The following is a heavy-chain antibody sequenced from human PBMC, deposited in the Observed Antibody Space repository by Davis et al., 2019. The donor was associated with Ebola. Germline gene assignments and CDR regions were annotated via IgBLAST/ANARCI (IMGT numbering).Heavy chain of an antibody. CDR2: ISAYNGNT. CDR1: GYTFTSYG. Sequence: ASVKVSCKASGYTFTSYGISWVRQAPGQGLEWMGWISAYNGNTNYAQKLQGRVTMTTDTSTSTAYMELRSLRSDDTAVYYCARGASIAVAGYYYYGMDVWGQGTTVTVSS. J-gene: IGHJ6*02. D-gene: IGHD6-19*01. CDR3: ARGASIAVAGYYYYGMDV. V-gene: IGHV1-18*01.